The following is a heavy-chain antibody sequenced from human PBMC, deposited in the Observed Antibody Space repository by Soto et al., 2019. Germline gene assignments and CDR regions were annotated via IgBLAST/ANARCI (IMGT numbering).Heavy chain of an antibody. CDR2: IYHSGST. CDR3: ARGGGGNVKGMDV. Sequence: QVQLQESGPGLVKPSGTLSLTCAVSGGSISSSNWWSWVRQPPGQGLEWIVEIYHSGSTNYNPSRKSRVTISVDKAKNQVSLKLSSVTAADPAVYYCARGGGGNVKGMDVWGQGTTVTFSS. V-gene: IGHV4-4*02. J-gene: IGHJ6*02. D-gene: IGHD3-16*01. CDR1: GGSISSSNW.